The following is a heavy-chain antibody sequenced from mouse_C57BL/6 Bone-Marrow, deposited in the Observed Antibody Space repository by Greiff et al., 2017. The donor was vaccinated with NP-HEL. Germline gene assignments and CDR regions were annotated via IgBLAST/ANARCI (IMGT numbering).Heavy chain of an antibody. CDR3: ARGVTTVVAPFDY. D-gene: IGHD1-1*01. Sequence: VQLQQPGAELVKPGASVKLSCKASGYTFTSYWMQWVNQRPGQGLEWIGEIDPSDSYTNYNQKFKGKATLTVDPSSSTAYMQLSSLTSEDSAVYYCARGVTTVVAPFDYWGQGTTLTVSS. CDR1: GYTFTSYW. CDR2: IDPSDSYT. J-gene: IGHJ2*01. V-gene: IGHV1-50*01.